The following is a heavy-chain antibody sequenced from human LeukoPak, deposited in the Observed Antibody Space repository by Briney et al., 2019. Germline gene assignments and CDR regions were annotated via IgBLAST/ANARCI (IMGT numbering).Heavy chain of an antibody. J-gene: IGHJ4*02. CDR3: ARDSSSSSSLGY. CDR1: GGSMTYGSYY. D-gene: IGHD6-13*01. Sequence: SETLSLTCSVSGGSMTYGSYYWSWIRLPPGKGLEWIGYIYYSGSTNYNPSLKSRVTISVDTSKNQFSLKLSSVTAADTAVYYCARDSSSSSSLGYWGQGTLVTVSS. V-gene: IGHV4-61*01. CDR2: IYYSGST.